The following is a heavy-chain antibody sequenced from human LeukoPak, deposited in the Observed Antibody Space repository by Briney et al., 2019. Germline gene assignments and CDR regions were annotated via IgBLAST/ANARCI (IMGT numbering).Heavy chain of an antibody. J-gene: IGHJ4*02. Sequence: PGGSLRLSCAGSGFTFSSYAMSWVRQAPGKGLEWVSAITGSGGSTYYADSVKGRFTISRDNSKNTLYLQMNSLRAEDTAVYYCAKDRDHDFWSGYYYWGQGTLVTVSS. CDR3: AKDRDHDFWSGYYY. CDR2: ITGSGGST. V-gene: IGHV3-23*01. CDR1: GFTFSSYA. D-gene: IGHD3-3*01.